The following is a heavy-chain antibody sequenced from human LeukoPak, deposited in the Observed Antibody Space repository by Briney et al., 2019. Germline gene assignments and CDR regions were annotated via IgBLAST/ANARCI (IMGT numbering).Heavy chain of an antibody. V-gene: IGHV1-18*01. D-gene: IGHD3-3*01. CDR3: ARGISLRFLEWLSAYYYYGMDV. Sequence: ASVKVSCKASGYTFTSYGISWVRQAPGQGLEWMGWISAYNGNTNYAQKLQGRVTMTTDTSTSTAYMELRSLRSDDTAVYYCARGISLRFLEWLSAYYYYGMDVWGQGTTVTVSS. CDR2: ISAYNGNT. J-gene: IGHJ6*02. CDR1: GYTFTSYG.